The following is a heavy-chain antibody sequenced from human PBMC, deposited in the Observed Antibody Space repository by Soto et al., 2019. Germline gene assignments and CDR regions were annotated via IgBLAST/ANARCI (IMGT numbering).Heavy chain of an antibody. V-gene: IGHV3-30-3*01. CDR3: AREREEWFSSTSCYFVYGMDV. CDR2: ISYDGSNK. J-gene: IGHJ6*02. CDR1: GFTFSSHA. Sequence: GGSLRLSCAASGFTFSSHAMHWVRQAPGKGLEWVAVISYDGSNKYYADSVKGRFTISRDNSKNTLYLQMNSLRAEDTAVYYCAREREEWFSSTSCYFVYGMDVWGQGTTVTVSS. D-gene: IGHD2-2*01.